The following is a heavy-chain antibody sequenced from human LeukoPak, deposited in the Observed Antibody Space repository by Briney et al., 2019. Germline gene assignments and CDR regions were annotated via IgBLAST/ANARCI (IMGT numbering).Heavy chain of an antibody. V-gene: IGHV3-23*01. CDR3: ARVSVSGGYFDY. D-gene: IGHD2-15*01. Sequence: PGGSLRLSCAASGFTLSSYAMSWVRQAPGKGLEWVSAISDTGNTYHADSVKGRFTISRDSSKNTLFLQMNRLRPEDAAVYYCARVSVSGGYFDYWGQGTLVTVSS. CDR1: GFTLSSYA. J-gene: IGHJ4*02. CDR2: ISDTGNT.